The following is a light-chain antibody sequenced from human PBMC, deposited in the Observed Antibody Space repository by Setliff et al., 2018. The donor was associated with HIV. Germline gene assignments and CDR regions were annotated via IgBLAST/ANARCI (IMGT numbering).Light chain of an antibody. V-gene: IGKV1-27*01. J-gene: IGKJ1*01. CDR1: RAISND. CDR2: AAS. Sequence: DIQMTQSPSSLSASVGDRVTITCRASRAISNDLAWYQRKPGKVPKLLIYAASTLQSGVPSRFSGSGFGTDFTLTISSLQPEDVGSYYCQKYDAVPVTFGQGTKVDIK. CDR3: QKYDAVPVT.